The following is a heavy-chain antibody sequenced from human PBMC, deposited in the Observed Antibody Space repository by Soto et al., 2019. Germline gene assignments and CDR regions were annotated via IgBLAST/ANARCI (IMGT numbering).Heavy chain of an antibody. CDR3: VRGGGGGLFDP. D-gene: IGHD2-15*01. J-gene: IGHJ5*02. Sequence: QVQLVESGGGLVPPGGSLRLSCAGSGFTFGDSYMSWIRQAPGKGLEWLSYISPGSRYPAYADSVKGRFTISRDNAKRSLYLQMMSLTAEDTDIYYCVRGGGGGLFDPWGQGTMVPVSS. CDR1: GFTFGDSY. CDR2: ISPGSRYP. V-gene: IGHV3-11*06.